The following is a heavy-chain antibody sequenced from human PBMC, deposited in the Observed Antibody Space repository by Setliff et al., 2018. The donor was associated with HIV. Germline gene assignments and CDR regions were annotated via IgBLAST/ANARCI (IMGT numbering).Heavy chain of an antibody. CDR1: GYSLTSYS. D-gene: IGHD3-3*01. CDR3: TRDHTPPPNYDFWSGQLDLRNIFYYMDV. V-gene: IGHV7-4-1*01. Sequence: GASVKVSCKASGYSLTSYSINWVRQAPGQGLEWMGCINSNTGNPTYAHGFTGRFVFFVEGPVNTAYLQIFSLKAEDTAVYYCTRDHTPPPNYDFWSGQLDLRNIFYYMDVWGTGSPVTVSS. J-gene: IGHJ6*03. CDR2: INSNTGNP.